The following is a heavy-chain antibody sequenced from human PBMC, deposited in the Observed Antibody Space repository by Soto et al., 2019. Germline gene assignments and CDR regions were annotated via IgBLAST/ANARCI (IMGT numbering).Heavy chain of an antibody. CDR1: GFTVSSNY. V-gene: IGHV3-53*01. Sequence: EVQLVESGGGLIQPGGSLRLSCAASGFTVSSNYMSWVRQAPGKGLEWVSVIYSGGSTYYADSVKGRFTISRDNSRNTLYRKMNSLRPEDTAVYYCARDCYARARGMDVWGQGTTVTGSS. CDR3: ARDCYARARGMDV. J-gene: IGHJ6*02. CDR2: IYSGGST. D-gene: IGHD3-16*01.